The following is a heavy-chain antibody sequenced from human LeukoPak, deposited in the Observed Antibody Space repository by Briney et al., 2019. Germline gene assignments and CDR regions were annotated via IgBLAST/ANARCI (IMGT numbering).Heavy chain of an antibody. V-gene: IGHV4-39*07. CDR2: VFYSGTT. CDR3: ARVRSGGYSGYAYYYYYYYMDV. D-gene: IGHD5-12*01. CDR1: GDSISSSPYY. J-gene: IGHJ6*03. Sequence: TPSETLSLTCAVSGDSISSSPYYWVWIRQPPGKGLEWIGGVFYSGTTYYNPSLKSRVTISVDTSKNQFSLKLSSVTAADTAVYYCARVRSGGYSGYAYYYYYYYMDVWGKGTTVTVSS.